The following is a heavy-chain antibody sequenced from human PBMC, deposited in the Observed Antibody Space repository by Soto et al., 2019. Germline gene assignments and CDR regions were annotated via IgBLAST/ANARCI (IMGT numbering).Heavy chain of an antibody. V-gene: IGHV3-23*05. J-gene: IGHJ6*03. CDR2: IGNSGTRT. D-gene: IGHD6-19*01. Sequence: EVQLLESGGGLVQPGGSLRLSCEGSGFTFRSYAMSWVRQVPGKGLEWVSAIGNSGTRTYYVDSVKGRFTISRDNSKNTLFLQLNNMRVEDTAVYYCAKAPGSSAWYPGYNYYYYMDVWGKGTTVIVSS. CDR1: GFTFRSYA. CDR3: AKAPGSSAWYPGYNYYYYMDV.